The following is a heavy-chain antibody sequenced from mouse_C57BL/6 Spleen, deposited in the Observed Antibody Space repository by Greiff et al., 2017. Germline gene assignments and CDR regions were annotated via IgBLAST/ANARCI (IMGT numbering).Heavy chain of an antibody. CDR1: GYTFTSYW. CDR2: IDPASGGT. CDR3: ARPADLDACYDV. Sequence: QVQLQQPGAELVRPGASVKLSCKASGYTFTSYWMHWVKQRPGRGLEWIGRIDPASGGTKYAEKFQGKATLTVDKPSSTAYMQLSSLTSEDTAIYYCARPADLDACYDVWGQGTTLTVSS. D-gene: IGHD2-10*01. J-gene: IGHJ2*01. V-gene: IGHV1-62-3*01.